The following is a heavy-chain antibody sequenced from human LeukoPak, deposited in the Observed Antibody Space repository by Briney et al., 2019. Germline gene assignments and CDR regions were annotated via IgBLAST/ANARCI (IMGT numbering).Heavy chain of an antibody. CDR1: GGSISSYY. CDR3: AREREYDFWSGLFDY. D-gene: IGHD3-3*01. CDR2: IYTSGST. V-gene: IGHV4-4*07. Sequence: PSETLSLACTVSGGSISSYYWSWIRQPAGKGLEWIGRIYTSGSTNYNPSLKSRVTMSVDTSKNQLSLKLSSVTAADTAVYYCAREREYDFWSGLFDYWGQGTLVTVSS. J-gene: IGHJ4*02.